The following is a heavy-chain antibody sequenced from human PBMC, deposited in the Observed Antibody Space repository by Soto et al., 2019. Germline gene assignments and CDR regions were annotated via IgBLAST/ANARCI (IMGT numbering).Heavy chain of an antibody. CDR3: GRRGGYDIPGDAFDI. CDR2: ISTSGST. V-gene: IGHV4-4*07. J-gene: IGHJ3*02. D-gene: IGHD3-9*01. Sequence: PSETLSLTCTVSGGSISSYYWSWIRQPAGKGLEWIGRISTSGSTNYNPSLKSRVTMSVDTSKNQFSLKLSSVTAPDTAVYYCGRRGGYDIPGDAFDIWGQGTMVTVSS. CDR1: GGSISSYY.